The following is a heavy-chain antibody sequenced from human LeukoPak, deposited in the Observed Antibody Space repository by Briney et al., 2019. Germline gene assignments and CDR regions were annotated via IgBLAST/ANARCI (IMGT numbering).Heavy chain of an antibody. J-gene: IGHJ4*02. CDR2: IYYSGST. D-gene: IGHD3-22*01. Sequence: SETLSLTCTVSGGSISSYYWSWIRQPPGKGLEWIGYIYYSGSTNYNPSLKSRVTISVDKSKNQFSLKLSSVTAADTALYYCARVQRYYDSSGSKYYFDYWGQGTLVTVSS. CDR3: ARVQRYYDSSGSKYYFDY. CDR1: GGSISSYY. V-gene: IGHV4-59*12.